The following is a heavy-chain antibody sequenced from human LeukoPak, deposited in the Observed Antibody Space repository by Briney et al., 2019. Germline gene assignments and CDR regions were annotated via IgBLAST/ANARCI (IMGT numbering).Heavy chain of an antibody. Sequence: GGSLRLSCAASGFTFSSYNMNWVRQAPGKGLEWVSSISSSSTYIYYTDSVRGRFTISRDNAKNSLYLQMNSLRAEDTAVYWCARDYIAYDPLDYWGQGTLVTVSS. J-gene: IGHJ4*02. V-gene: IGHV3-21*01. CDR3: ARDYIAYDPLDY. CDR2: ISSSSTYI. CDR1: GFTFSSYN. D-gene: IGHD3-3*01.